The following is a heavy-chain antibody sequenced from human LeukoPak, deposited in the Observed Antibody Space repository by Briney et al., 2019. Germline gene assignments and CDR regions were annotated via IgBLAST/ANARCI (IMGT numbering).Heavy chain of an antibody. CDR2: INHSGST. CDR1: GGSFSGYY. D-gene: IGHD3-10*01. Sequence: SETLSLTCAVYGGSFSGYYWSWIRQPPGKGLEWIGEINHSGSTNYNPSLKSRVTISVDTSKNQFSLKLSSVTAADTAVYYCATSMVRGVIPNHYYYYYYMDVWGKGTTVTISS. V-gene: IGHV4-34*01. CDR3: ATSMVRGVIPNHYYYYYYMDV. J-gene: IGHJ6*03.